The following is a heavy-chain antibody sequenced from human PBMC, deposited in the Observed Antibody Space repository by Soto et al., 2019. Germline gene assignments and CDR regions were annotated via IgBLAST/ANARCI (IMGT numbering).Heavy chain of an antibody. CDR1: GYTFTGYY. CDR3: AMNGVCAQYPTWLHP. V-gene: IGHV1-2*02. CDR2: INPNSGGT. J-gene: IGHJ5*02. D-gene: IGHD2-8*01. Sequence: GSSVKVACKASGYTFTGYYMHWVRQAPGQGLEWMGWINPNSGGTNYAQKFQGRVTMTRDTSISTAYMELSRLRSDDTAEYYCAMNGVCAQYPTWLHPSTKRTMVTVAS.